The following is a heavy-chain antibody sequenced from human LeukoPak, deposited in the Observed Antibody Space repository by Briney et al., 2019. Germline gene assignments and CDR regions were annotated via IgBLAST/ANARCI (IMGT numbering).Heavy chain of an antibody. CDR3: ARDPSGYYVRWFDP. Sequence: PSETLSLTCAVYGGSFSGYYWSWIRQPPGKGLEWIGEINHSGSTNYNLSLKSRVTISVDTSKNQFSLKLSSVTAADTAVYYCARDPSGYYVRWFDPWGQGTLVTVSS. D-gene: IGHD3-3*01. V-gene: IGHV4-34*01. CDR1: GGSFSGYY. J-gene: IGHJ5*02. CDR2: INHSGST.